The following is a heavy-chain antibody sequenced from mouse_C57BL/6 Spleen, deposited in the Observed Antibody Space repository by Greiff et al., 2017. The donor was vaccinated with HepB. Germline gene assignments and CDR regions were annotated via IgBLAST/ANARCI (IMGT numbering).Heavy chain of an antibody. CDR2: ISSGSSTI. V-gene: IGHV5-17*01. D-gene: IGHD2-4*01. CDR3: ARPSVYDYDVSWFAY. J-gene: IGHJ3*01. CDR1: GFTFSDYG. Sequence: EVQLVESGGGLVKPGGSLKLSCAASGFTFSDYGMHWVRQAPEKGLEWVAYISSGSSTIYYADTVKGRFTISRDNAKNTLFLQMTSLRSEDTAMYYCARPSVYDYDVSWFAYWGQGTLVTVSA.